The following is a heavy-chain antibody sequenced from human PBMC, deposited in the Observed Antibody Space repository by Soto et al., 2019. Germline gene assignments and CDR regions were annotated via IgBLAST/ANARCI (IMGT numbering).Heavy chain of an antibody. J-gene: IGHJ6*03. CDR2: INPNGGST. CDR3: ARGYGDFYYYYYMDV. CDR1: GYTYTIYY. Sequence: APVKVACKASGYTYTIYYMHWVRQTPRQGLEWMGIINPNGGSTSYAQKFQGRVTMTRDTSTSTVYMELSSLRSEDTAVYYCARGYGDFYYYYYMDVWGKGTTVTVSS. D-gene: IGHD4-17*01. V-gene: IGHV1-46*03.